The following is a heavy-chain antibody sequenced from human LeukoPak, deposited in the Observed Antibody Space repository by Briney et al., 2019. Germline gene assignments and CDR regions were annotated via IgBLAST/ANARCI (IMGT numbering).Heavy chain of an antibody. CDR2: ISSSGKTI. Sequence: GGSLRLSCAASGFTFSDYYMSWIRQTPGKGLEWISHISSSGKTIYYTDSVKGRFTISRDNTKNSLDLQMNDLRAEDTAVYYCARGGRNYDLATSYSSLFYFDYWGQGTLVTVSS. CDR1: GFTFSDYY. CDR3: ARGGRNYDLATSYSSLFYFDY. V-gene: IGHV3-11*04. D-gene: IGHD1-7*01. J-gene: IGHJ4*02.